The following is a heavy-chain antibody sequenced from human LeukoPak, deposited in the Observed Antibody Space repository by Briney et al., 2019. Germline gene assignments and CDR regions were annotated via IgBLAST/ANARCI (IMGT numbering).Heavy chain of an antibody. J-gene: IGHJ4*02. CDR3: ARHHDPTVTMWLYDY. CDR2: IYYSGST. CDR1: GGSISSSTYY. V-gene: IGHV4-39*01. Sequence: SETLSLTCTVSGGSISSSTYYGGWIRQPPGKGLECIGSIYYSGSTYYNPSLKSRVTISVDTSKNQFSLRLNSVTAADTAVYYCARHHDPTVTMWLYDYWGQGTLVTVSS. D-gene: IGHD4-17*01.